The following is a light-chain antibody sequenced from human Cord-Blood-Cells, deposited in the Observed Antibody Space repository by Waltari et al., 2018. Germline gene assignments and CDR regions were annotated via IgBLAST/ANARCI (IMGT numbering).Light chain of an antibody. V-gene: IGLV2-14*01. CDR2: DVS. CDR1: SSDVAGHTY. CDR3: SSYTSSSTLV. Sequence: QSALTQPASVSGSPGQSIPIPCTGTSSDVAGHTYVSWYQQHPSKAPKLMIYDVSKRPSGVSNRFSGSKSGNTASLTISGLQAEDEADYYCSSYTSSSTLVFGGGTKLTVL. J-gene: IGLJ3*02.